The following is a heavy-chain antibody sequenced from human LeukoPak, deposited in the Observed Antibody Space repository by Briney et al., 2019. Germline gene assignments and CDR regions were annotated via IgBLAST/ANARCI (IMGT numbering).Heavy chain of an antibody. CDR3: EKSDGHGTGYGFHI. CDR1: GFTYNDYA. V-gene: IGHV3-30*02. D-gene: IGHD6-19*01. Sequence: GGPLRLSCAASGFTYNDYAMYWLRQSPGRGLEWVALIRDDGSDTYHADPVKGRFAISRDNSKNTVFLRNNSRRGEDSAKYYGEKSDGHGTGYGFHIWGQGTMVTVSS. J-gene: IGHJ3*02. CDR2: IRDDGSDT.